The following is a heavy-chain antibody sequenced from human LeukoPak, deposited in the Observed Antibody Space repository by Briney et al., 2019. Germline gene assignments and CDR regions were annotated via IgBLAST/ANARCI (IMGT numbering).Heavy chain of an antibody. D-gene: IGHD3-10*01. CDR2: ISYDGTNK. Sequence: PGGSLRLSCAASEFTFSSYAMHWVRQAPGKGLEWVAFISYDGTNKYYADSVKGRFTISRDNSENTVYLQMNSLRAGDTAVYYCAREHYYGSGSYPNYWGQGTLVTVSS. J-gene: IGHJ4*02. CDR3: AREHYYGSGSYPNY. V-gene: IGHV3-30-3*01. CDR1: EFTFSSYA.